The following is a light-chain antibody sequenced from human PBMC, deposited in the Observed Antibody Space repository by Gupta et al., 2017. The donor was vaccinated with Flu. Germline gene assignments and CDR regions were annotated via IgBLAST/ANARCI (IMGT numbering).Light chain of an antibody. Sequence: GQTAKMTCGGNNIGSKSVHWYQQKPGQAPVLVVYDDSFRPSGIPERFSGSNSGNTATLTITRVEAGDEADYYCQVWDSSSDHVVFGGGTKLTVL. CDR3: QVWDSSSDHVV. V-gene: IGLV3-21*02. CDR1: NIGSKS. J-gene: IGLJ2*01. CDR2: DDS.